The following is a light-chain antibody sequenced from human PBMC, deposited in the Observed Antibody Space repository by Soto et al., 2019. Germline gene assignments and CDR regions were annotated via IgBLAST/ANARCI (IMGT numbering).Light chain of an antibody. J-gene: IGLJ1*01. V-gene: IGLV2-14*01. CDR1: SSDVGGYNY. CDR2: DVS. Sequence: QSALTQPASVSGSPGQSITISCTGTSSDVGGYNYVSWYQQHPGKAPKLMIYDVSNRPSGVSNLFSGSKSGNTASLTISGLQAEDEADYYCSSYTSSSTEVFGTGTKLTVL. CDR3: SSYTSSSTEV.